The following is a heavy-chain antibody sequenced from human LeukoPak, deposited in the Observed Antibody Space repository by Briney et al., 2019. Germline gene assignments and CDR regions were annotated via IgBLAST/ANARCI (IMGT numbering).Heavy chain of an antibody. CDR1: GGTFSSNA. J-gene: IGHJ4*02. D-gene: IGHD3-9*01. CDR2: IIPIFGIA. V-gene: IGHV1-69*04. Sequence: SVKVSCKASGGTFSSNAISWVRQAPGQGLEWMGRIIPIFGIANYAQKFQGRVTITADKSTCTAYMELSSLRSEDTAVYYCARSGVILTTPFDYWGQGTLVTVSS. CDR3: ARSGVILTTPFDY.